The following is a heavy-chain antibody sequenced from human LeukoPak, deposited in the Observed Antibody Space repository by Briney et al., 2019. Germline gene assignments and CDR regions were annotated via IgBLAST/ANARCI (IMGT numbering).Heavy chain of an antibody. CDR1: GGSISSGDYY. Sequence: KSSETLSLTCTVSGGSISSGDYYWSWIRQPPGKDLEWIGYIYYSGSTYYNPSLKSRVTISVDTSKNQFSLKLSSVTAADTAVYYCARDQNYYDSSGPNDYWGQGTLVTVSS. CDR2: IYYSGST. V-gene: IGHV4-30-4*08. J-gene: IGHJ4*02. CDR3: ARDQNYYDSSGPNDY. D-gene: IGHD3-22*01.